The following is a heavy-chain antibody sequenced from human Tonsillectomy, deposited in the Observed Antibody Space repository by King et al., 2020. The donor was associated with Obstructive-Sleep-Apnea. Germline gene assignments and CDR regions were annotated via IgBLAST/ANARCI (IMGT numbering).Heavy chain of an antibody. V-gene: IGHV1-2*02. D-gene: IGHD5-18*01. CDR3: ARENADTKEELGMDV. Sequence: QLVQSGAEVKKPGASVKVSCKASGYTFTDYYLHWVRQAPGQGLEWMGWINPNSGGTNYAQEFQGRVTMTRDTSISTAYMELSRLRSDDTAVYYCARENADTKEELGMDVWGQGTTVTVSS. CDR1: GYTFTDYY. J-gene: IGHJ6*02. CDR2: INPNSGGT.